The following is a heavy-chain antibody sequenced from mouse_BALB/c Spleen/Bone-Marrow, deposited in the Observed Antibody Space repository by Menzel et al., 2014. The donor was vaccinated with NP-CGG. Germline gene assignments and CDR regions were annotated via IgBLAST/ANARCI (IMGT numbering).Heavy chain of an antibody. V-gene: IGHV1S81*02. CDR3: ARCYYGNYFDY. J-gene: IGHJ2*01. D-gene: IGHD2-1*01. Sequence: QVQLQQSGAELVKPGASVKLSCKASGYTFTSYWMHWVKQRPGQGLEWIGEINPSDGRTNYNEKFKSKATLTVDKSSSTAYMQPGSLTSEDSAVYYCARCYYGNYFDYWGQGATLTVSS. CDR1: GYTFTSYW. CDR2: INPSDGRT.